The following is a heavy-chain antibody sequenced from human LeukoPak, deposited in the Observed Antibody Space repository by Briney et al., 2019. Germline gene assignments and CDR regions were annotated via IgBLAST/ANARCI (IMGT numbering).Heavy chain of an antibody. J-gene: IGHJ4*02. CDR3: ARRGGHGGSFDY. CDR2: IHYSGST. V-gene: IGHV4-59*08. CDR1: GGSISSYY. D-gene: IGHD4-23*01. Sequence: PSETLSLTCTVSGGSISSYYWSWIRQPPGKGLEWIGYIHYSGSTNYNPSLKSRVSISVDTSKNHFSLKLSSVTAADTAVYYCARRGGHGGSFDYWGQGTLVTVSS.